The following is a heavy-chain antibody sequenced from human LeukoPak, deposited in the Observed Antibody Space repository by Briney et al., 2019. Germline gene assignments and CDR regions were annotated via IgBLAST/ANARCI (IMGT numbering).Heavy chain of an antibody. J-gene: IGHJ4*02. CDR1: GDSMSSYY. D-gene: IGHD5/OR15-5a*01. V-gene: IGHV4-4*07. CDR2: LSRGMT. Sequence: SETLSLTCTVSGDSMSSYYWSWIRQPAGKGLEWIGRLSRGMTDYNPSLKSRVSMSLDTSKNHFSLELTSVTAADTAVYFRVSDNSPYYFDFWGPGSLVTVSS. CDR3: VSDNSPYYFDF.